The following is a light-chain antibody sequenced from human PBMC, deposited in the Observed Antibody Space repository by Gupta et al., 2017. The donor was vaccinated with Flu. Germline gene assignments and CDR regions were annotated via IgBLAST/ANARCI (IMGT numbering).Light chain of an antibody. CDR1: QSLLHSNGHNY. V-gene: IGKV2-28*01. J-gene: IGKJ1*01. CDR2: LSS. CDR3: MQALQTPT. Sequence: ISCRSSQSLLHSNGHNYLDWYLQKPGQSPQLLIYLSSNRASGVPDRFSGSGSGTDFTLRISRVEVEDVGIYYCMQALQTPTFGQGTKVEIK.